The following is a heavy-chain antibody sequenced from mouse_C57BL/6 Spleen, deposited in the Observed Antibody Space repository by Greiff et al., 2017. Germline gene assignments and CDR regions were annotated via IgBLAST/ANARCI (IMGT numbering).Heavy chain of an antibody. V-gene: IGHV3-1*01. Sequence: DVQLQESGPGMVKPSQSLSLTCTVTGYSITSGYDWHWIRHFPGNKLEWMGYISYSGSTNYNPSLKSRISITHDTSKNHFFLKLNSVTTEDTATYYCARGSSGYVWFAYWGQGTLVTVSA. J-gene: IGHJ3*01. CDR3: ARGSSGYVWFAY. CDR2: ISYSGST. D-gene: IGHD3-2*02. CDR1: GYSITSGYD.